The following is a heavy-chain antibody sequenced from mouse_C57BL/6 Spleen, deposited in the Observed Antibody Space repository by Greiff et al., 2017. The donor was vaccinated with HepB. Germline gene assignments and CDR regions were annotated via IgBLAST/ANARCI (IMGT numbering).Heavy chain of an antibody. CDR1: GFSLTSYG. Sequence: QVQLKESGPGLVQPSQSLSITCTVSGFSLTSYGVHWVRQSPGKGLEWLGVIWRGGSTDYTAAFMSRLSITKDNSKSQVFFKMNSLQADDTAIYYCAKEAYYYGSSQYYFDYWGQVTTLTVSS. V-gene: IGHV2-5*01. J-gene: IGHJ2*01. CDR2: IWRGGST. D-gene: IGHD1-1*01. CDR3: AKEAYYYGSSQYYFDY.